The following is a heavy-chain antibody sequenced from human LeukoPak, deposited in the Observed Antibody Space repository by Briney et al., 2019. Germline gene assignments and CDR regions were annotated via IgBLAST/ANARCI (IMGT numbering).Heavy chain of an antibody. CDR2: ISYDGSNK. Sequence: GGSLRLSCAASGFTFSSYAMHWVRQAPGKGLEWVAVISYDGSNKYYADSVKGRFTISRDNYKNTLYLQMNSLGAEDTAVYYCARDVLSSSWYGYYYGMDVWGKGTTVTVSS. D-gene: IGHD6-13*01. J-gene: IGHJ6*04. CDR1: GFTFSSYA. CDR3: ARDVLSSSWYGYYYGMDV. V-gene: IGHV3-30*04.